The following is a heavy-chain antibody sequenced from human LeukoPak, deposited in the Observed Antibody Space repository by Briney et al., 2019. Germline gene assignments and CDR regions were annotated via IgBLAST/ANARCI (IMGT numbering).Heavy chain of an antibody. CDR2: IYSGGST. D-gene: IGHD1-26*01. V-gene: IGHV3-53*01. CDR3: AREGSSVNWFDP. Sequence: SGGSLRLSCAASGFTVSSNYMSWVRQAPGKGLEWVSVIYSGGSTYYADSVKGRFTISRDNSKNTLYLQMNSLRAEDTAVYYCAREGSSVNWFDPWGQGTLVTVSS. J-gene: IGHJ5*02. CDR1: GFTVSSNY.